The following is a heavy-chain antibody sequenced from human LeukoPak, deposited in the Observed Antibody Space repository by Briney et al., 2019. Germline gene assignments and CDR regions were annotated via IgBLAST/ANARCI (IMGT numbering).Heavy chain of an antibody. CDR3: ARDTIVVPAVIDY. CDR2: ISSSSSYI. V-gene: IGHV3-21*01. J-gene: IGHJ4*02. D-gene: IGHD2-2*01. CDR1: GFTLSSYS. Sequence: TGGSLRLSCAASGFTLSSYSMNWVRQAPGKGLEWVSSISSSSSYIYYADSVKGRFTISRDNAKNSLYLQMNSLRAEDTAVYYCARDTIVVPAVIDYWGQGTLVTVSS.